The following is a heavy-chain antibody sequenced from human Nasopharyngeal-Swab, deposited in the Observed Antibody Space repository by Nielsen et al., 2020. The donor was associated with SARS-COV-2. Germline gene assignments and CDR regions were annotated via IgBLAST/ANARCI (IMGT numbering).Heavy chain of an antibody. J-gene: IGHJ3*02. Sequence: GESLKISCAASGFTFSSYSMNWVRQAPGKGLEWVSSISSSSSYIYYADSVKGRFTISRDNAKNSLYLQMNSLRAEDTAVYYCARVGEPRAFDIWGQGRMVTVSS. V-gene: IGHV3-21*01. CDR2: ISSSSSYI. D-gene: IGHD1-26*01. CDR3: ARVGEPRAFDI. CDR1: GFTFSSYS.